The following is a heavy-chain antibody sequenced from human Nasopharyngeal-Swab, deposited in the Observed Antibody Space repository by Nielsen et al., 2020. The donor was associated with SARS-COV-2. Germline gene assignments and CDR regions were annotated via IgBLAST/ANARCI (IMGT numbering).Heavy chain of an antibody. CDR2: ISASDDDR. D-gene: IGHD1-26*01. J-gene: IGHJ5*02. CDR1: GFIFSKYA. V-gene: IGHV3-23*01. CDR3: ARDLRKDWLGANWFDP. Sequence: GESLKISCEGSGFIFSKYAMSWVRQAPGKGLEWVAVISASDDDRDYADSVKGRFIISRDNSNLYLQMNSLRLEDTAVYYCARDLRKDWLGANWFDPWGQGTLVTVSS.